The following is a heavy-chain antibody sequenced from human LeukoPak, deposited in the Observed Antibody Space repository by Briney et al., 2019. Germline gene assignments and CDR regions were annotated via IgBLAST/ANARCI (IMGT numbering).Heavy chain of an antibody. Sequence: SETLSLTCTVSGASISSTNNFWGWIRQTPGKGLEWIATIYYSGSTYYNPSLKSRVTISVDTSKNQFSLKLRSVTATDTAVYYCARSLYHYKSGSYLRPFDSWGQGTLVTVSS. J-gene: IGHJ4*02. D-gene: IGHD3-10*01. CDR3: ARSLYHYKSGSYLRPFDS. CDR2: IYYSGST. CDR1: GASISSTNNF. V-gene: IGHV4-39*01.